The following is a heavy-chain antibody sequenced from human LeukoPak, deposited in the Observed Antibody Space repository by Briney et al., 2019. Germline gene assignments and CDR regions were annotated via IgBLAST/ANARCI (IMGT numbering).Heavy chain of an antibody. CDR1: GYTFTSYG. V-gene: IGHV1-8*03. CDR2: ISAYNGNT. CDR3: ARGPIAAAGYYNYYYYYMDV. J-gene: IGHJ6*03. Sequence: AASVKVSCKASGYTFTSYGISWVRQAPGQGLEWMGWISAYNGNTGYAQKFQGRVTITRNTSISTAYMELSSLRSEDTAVYYCARGPIAAAGYYNYYYYYMDVWGKGTTVTVSS. D-gene: IGHD6-13*01.